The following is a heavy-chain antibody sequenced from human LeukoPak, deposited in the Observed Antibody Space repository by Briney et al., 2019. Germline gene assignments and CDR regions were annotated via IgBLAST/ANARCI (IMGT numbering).Heavy chain of an antibody. J-gene: IGHJ4*02. CDR1: GGSFSGYY. V-gene: IGHV4-34*01. CDR2: INHSGST. CDR3: ASRPRGNYYGSGSYLFGY. D-gene: IGHD3-10*01. Sequence: SETLSLTCAVYGGSFSGYYWSWIRQPPGKGLEWIGEINHSGSTNYNPSLKSRVTISVDTSKNQFSLKLSSVTAADTAVYYCASRPRGNYYGSGSYLFGYWGQGTLVTVSS.